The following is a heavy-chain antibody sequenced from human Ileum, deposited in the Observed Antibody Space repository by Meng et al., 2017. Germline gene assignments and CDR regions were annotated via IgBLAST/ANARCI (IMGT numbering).Heavy chain of an antibody. D-gene: IGHD3-22*01. Sequence: GESLKISCAASGFTFTNYAMSWVRQAPGKGLEWVSTISIGGTHTYYADSVKGRFTISRDDSKNTLFLDMNSLRAEVTAVYYCVKANSVYYYEYWGQGTLVTVSS. CDR2: ISIGGTHT. CDR3: VKANSVYYYEY. CDR1: GFTFTNYA. J-gene: IGHJ4*02. V-gene: IGHV3-23*01.